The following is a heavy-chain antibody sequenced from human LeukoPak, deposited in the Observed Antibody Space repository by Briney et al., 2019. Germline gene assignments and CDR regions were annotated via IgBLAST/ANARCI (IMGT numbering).Heavy chain of an antibody. V-gene: IGHV3-30-3*01. J-gene: IGHJ4*02. CDR3: ARDPRGSPYYFDY. CDR1: GFTFSSYA. CDR2: ISYDGTNK. Sequence: QPGRSLRLSCAASGFTFSSYAMHWVRQAPGKGLEWVAVISYDGTNKNYADSVKSRFTISRDNSKNTVYLQMNSLRVEDAAVYYCARDPRGSPYYFDYWGQGTLVTVSS. D-gene: IGHD1-26*01.